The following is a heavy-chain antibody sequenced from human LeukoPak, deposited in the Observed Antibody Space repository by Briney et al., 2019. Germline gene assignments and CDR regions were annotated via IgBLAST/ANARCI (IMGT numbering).Heavy chain of an antibody. CDR3: ARVGGYYPRNIDY. CDR1: GGSISSSSYY. CDR2: IYYSGST. Sequence: SETLSLTCTVSGGSISSSSYYWGWIRQPPGKGLEWIGYIYYSGSTYYNPSLKSRVTISVDTSKNQFSLKLSSVTAADTAVYYCARVGGYYPRNIDYWGQGTLVTVSS. J-gene: IGHJ4*02. D-gene: IGHD3-22*01. V-gene: IGHV4-31*03.